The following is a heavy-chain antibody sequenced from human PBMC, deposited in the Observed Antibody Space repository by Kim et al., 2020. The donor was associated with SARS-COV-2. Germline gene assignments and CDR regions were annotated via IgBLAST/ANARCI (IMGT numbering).Heavy chain of an antibody. CDR3: ARDRYSGNLAVDY. J-gene: IGHJ4*02. CDR1: GGSISSSNW. D-gene: IGHD1-26*01. V-gene: IGHV4-4*02. Sequence: SETLSLTCAVSGGSISSSNWWSWVRQPPGKGLEWIGEIYHSGSTNYNPSLKSRVTISVDKSKNQFSLKLSSVTAADTAVYYCARDRYSGNLAVDYWGQGTLVTVSS. CDR2: IYHSGST.